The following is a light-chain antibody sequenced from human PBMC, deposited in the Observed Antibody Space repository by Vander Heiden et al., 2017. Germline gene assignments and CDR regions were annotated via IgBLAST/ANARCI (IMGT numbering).Light chain of an antibody. Sequence: DIVMTQSPYSLAVSLGERATINCKSSQSVLYSSNNRNYLAWYQQKPGQPPKLLIYWASTRESGVPARFSGSGSGTDFTLTISSLQAEDVAVYYCQQYISNPLTFGGGTRVEIK. V-gene: IGKV4-1*01. J-gene: IGKJ4*01. CDR1: QSVLYSSNNRNY. CDR2: WAS. CDR3: QQYISNPLT.